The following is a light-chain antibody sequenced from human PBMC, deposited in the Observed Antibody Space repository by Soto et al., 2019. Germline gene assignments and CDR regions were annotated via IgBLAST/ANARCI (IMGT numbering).Light chain of an antibody. CDR2: GAS. CDR3: QQYGTSPPIT. V-gene: IGKV3-20*01. J-gene: IGKJ5*01. Sequence: EIVLTQSPGTLSLSPGERATLSCRASQSVSSSFLAWYQQKPGQAPRLLIYGASSRATGIPDRFSGSGSGTDFNLTISRVEPQDFAVYYCQQYGTSPPITFGQGTRLEIK. CDR1: QSVSSSF.